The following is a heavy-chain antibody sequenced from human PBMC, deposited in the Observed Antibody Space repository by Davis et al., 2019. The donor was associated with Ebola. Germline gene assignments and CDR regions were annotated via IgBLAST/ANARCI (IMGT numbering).Heavy chain of an antibody. Sequence: SETLSLTCTVSGGSISSRAYYWGWIRQPPGEGLEWIASIYYSGSTYYNPSFESRISISVDTSKNQFSLKLSSVTAADTAVYYCARRSYSSSIWFDPWGQGTLVTVSS. V-gene: IGHV4-39*07. CDR3: ARRSYSSSIWFDP. CDR2: IYYSGST. CDR1: GGSISSRAYY. J-gene: IGHJ5*02. D-gene: IGHD6-13*01.